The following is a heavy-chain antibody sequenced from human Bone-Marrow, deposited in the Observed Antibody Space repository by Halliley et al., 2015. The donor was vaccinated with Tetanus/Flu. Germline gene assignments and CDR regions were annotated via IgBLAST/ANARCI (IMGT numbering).Heavy chain of an antibody. CDR1: GFTFEDYA. CDR3: ARGGFTFGEGSFDF. J-gene: IGHJ4*02. CDR2: ISGDGDVT. D-gene: IGHD3-16*01. V-gene: IGHV3-43D*04. Sequence: CAASGFTFEDYAMHWVRQTPGKGLEWVSLISGDGDVTDYADPVKSRFSISRDNSKNSVYLRMNSLRPEDTALYFCARGGFTFGEGSFDFWGQGTLVTVSS.